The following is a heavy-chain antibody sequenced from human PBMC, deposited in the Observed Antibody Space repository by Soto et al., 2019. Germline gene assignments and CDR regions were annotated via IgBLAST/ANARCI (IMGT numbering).Heavy chain of an antibody. V-gene: IGHV6-1*01. Sequence: SQTLSLTCAISGDSVSSNSAAWNWIRQSPSRGLEWLGRTYYRSKWYNDYAVSVKSRITINPDTSKNQFSLQLNSVTPEDTAVYYCARATYYDSSGYYPYYYYGMDVWGQGTTVTVSS. J-gene: IGHJ6*02. CDR1: GDSVSSNSAA. CDR2: TYYRSKWYN. CDR3: ARATYYDSSGYYPYYYYGMDV. D-gene: IGHD3-22*01.